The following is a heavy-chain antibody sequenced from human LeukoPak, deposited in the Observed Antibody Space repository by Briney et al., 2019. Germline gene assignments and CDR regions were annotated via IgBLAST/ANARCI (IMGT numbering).Heavy chain of an antibody. Sequence: GGSLRLSCAASGFTFSNAWMSWVRQAPGKGLEWDGRIKSKTDGGTTDYAAPVKGRFTISRDDSKNTLYLQMNSLKTEDTAVYYCTTGGSIQLWSTYYMDVWGKGTTVTVSS. CDR2: IKSKTDGGTT. CDR1: GFTFSNAW. J-gene: IGHJ6*03. D-gene: IGHD5-18*01. V-gene: IGHV3-15*01. CDR3: TTGGSIQLWSTYYMDV.